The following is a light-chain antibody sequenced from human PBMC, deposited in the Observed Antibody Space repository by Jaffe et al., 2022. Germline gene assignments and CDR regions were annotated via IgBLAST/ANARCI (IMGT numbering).Light chain of an antibody. V-gene: IGLV1-40*01. Sequence: QSVLTQPPSVSGASGQRVNISCTGSSSNIGAGYDVHWYKQFPGTAPKLLIFGNSNRPSGVPDRFSGSKSGTSASLAITGLQAEDEADYYCQSYDSSLSVWVFGGGTELTVL. CDR2: GNS. CDR1: SSNIGAGYD. CDR3: QSYDSSLSVWV. J-gene: IGLJ2*01.